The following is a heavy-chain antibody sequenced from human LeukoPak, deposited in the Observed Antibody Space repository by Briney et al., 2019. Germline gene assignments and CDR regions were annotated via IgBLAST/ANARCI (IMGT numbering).Heavy chain of an antibody. V-gene: IGHV3-53*01. CDR2: LYGDGNT. CDR3: ARGVEPLAANTLAY. D-gene: IGHD1-14*01. J-gene: IGHJ4*02. CDR1: GFTVITND. Sequence: GGSLRLSCAASGFTVITNDMTWVRQAPGKGLEWVSVLYGDGNTKYADSVQGRFTISGDNSKNTLYLEMNSLSPDDTAVYYCARGVEPLAANTLAYWGQGTLVTVSS.